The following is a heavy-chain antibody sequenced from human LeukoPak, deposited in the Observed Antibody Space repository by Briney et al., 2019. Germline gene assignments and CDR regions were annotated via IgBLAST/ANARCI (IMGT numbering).Heavy chain of an antibody. CDR1: GYTFTSYA. D-gene: IGHD6-6*01. CDR2: INTNTGNS. Sequence: ASVKVSCKASGYTFTSYAMDWVRQAPGQGLEWMGWINTNTGNSTYAQGFTGRFVFSLDTSVSTAYLQISSLKAEDTAVYYCARDLSIAARRSVVLVYWGQGTLVTVSS. V-gene: IGHV7-4-1*02. CDR3: ARDLSIAARRSVVLVY. J-gene: IGHJ4*02.